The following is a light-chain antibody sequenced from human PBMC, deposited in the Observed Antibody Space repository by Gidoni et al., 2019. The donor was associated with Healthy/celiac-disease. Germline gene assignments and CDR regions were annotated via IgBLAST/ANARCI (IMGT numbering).Light chain of an antibody. Sequence: EIVMTQSPATLSVSPGERATLSCSASQCVSRNLAWYQQKPGQAPRLLIYGASTRATGIPARFSGSGSGTEFTLTISSLQSEDFAVYYCQQYNNWPPYTFGQGTKLEIK. CDR3: QQYNNWPPYT. CDR2: GAS. V-gene: IGKV3-15*01. CDR1: QCVSRN. J-gene: IGKJ2*01.